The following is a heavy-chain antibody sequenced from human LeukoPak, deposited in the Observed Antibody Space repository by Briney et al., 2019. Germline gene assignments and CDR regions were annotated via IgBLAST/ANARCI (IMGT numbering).Heavy chain of an antibody. CDR2: INHSGST. V-gene: IGHV4-34*01. J-gene: IGHJ4*02. Sequence: GKGLEWIGEINHSGSTNYNPSLKSRVTISVDTSKNQFSLKLSSVTAADTAVYYCARVPTNWGQGTLVTVSS. CDR3: ARVPTN.